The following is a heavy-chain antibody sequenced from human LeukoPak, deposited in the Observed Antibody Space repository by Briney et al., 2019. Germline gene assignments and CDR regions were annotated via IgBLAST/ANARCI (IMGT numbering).Heavy chain of an antibody. Sequence: GGSLRLSCAAFGLTVGSNYMSWVRQAPGKGLEWVSVIYTGGNTYYADSVKGRFSISRDNSKNTLYLQMNSLRVEDTAVYYCARDGAYCGGDCPDRFDYWGQGTLVTVSS. CDR3: ARDGAYCGGDCPDRFDY. D-gene: IGHD2-21*02. J-gene: IGHJ4*02. CDR2: IYTGGNT. CDR1: GLTVGSNY. V-gene: IGHV3-66*01.